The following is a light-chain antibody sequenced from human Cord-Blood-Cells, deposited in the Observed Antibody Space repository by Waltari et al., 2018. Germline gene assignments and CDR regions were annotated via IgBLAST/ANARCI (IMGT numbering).Light chain of an antibody. Sequence: DLQMTQSPSSLSASVGDSVTITCRASQGISNYLAWYQQKPGKVPKLLIYAASTLQSGVPARFSGSGSGTDFTLTISSLQPEDVATYYCQKYNSASWTFGQGTKVEIK. V-gene: IGKV1-27*01. CDR2: AAS. CDR3: QKYNSASWT. J-gene: IGKJ1*01. CDR1: QGISNY.